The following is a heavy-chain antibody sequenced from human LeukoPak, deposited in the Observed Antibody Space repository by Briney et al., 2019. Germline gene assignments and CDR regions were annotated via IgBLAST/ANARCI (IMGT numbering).Heavy chain of an antibody. CDR1: GFSFSDYV. J-gene: IGHJ4*02. CDR2: ISGNGRST. CDR3: AKRVDTSGRYYSFDY. Sequence: PGGSLRLSCAASGFSFSDYVMSWVRQAPGKGLQWVSSISGNGRSTYYADSVKGRFTMSRDNSKDTLYLQLDSLRAEDTAVYYCAKRVDTSGRYYSFDYWGQGTLVTVSS. D-gene: IGHD6-19*01. V-gene: IGHV3-23*01.